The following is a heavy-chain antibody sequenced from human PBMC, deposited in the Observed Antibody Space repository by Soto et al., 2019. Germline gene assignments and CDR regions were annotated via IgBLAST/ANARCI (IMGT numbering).Heavy chain of an antibody. V-gene: IGHV4-34*01. CDR2: ISHRGSS. J-gene: IGHJ6*02. D-gene: IGHD1-7*01. Sequence: PSETLSLTCAVNGGSLSGYYWSWIRQSPGKGLEWIGEISHRGSSDYNPSLKSRVTISIDASKNHVTLELTSVTAADTAVYYCARSDNRNSLYGVDVWGQGTAVTVSS. CDR1: GGSLSGYY. CDR3: ARSDNRNSLYGVDV.